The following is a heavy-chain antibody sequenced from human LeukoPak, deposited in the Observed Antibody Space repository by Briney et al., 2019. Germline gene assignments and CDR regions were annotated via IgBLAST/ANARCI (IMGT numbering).Heavy chain of an antibody. Sequence: GASVKVSCKASGYTFTAYYLHWVRQAPGQGLEWMGWINPNSGGTNYAQKFQGRVTMTRDTSISTAYMELSRLRSDDTAVYYCARLPIAAGDYFDYWGQGTLVTVSS. CDR1: GYTFTAYY. D-gene: IGHD6-13*01. V-gene: IGHV1-2*02. CDR2: INPNSGGT. CDR3: ARLPIAAGDYFDY. J-gene: IGHJ4*02.